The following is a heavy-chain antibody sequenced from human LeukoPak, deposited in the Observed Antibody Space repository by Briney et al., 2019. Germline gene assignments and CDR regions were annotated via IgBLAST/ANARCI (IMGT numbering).Heavy chain of an antibody. V-gene: IGHV4-30-4*01. D-gene: IGHD1-1*01. Sequence: PSQTLSLTCTVSGGSISSGDYYWSWIRQPPGKGLEWIGYIYYSGSTYYNPSLKSRVTISVDTSKNQFSLKLSSVTAADTAVYYCARGGQIDPYDPKAIPFDYWGQGTLVTVSS. CDR3: ARGGQIDPYDPKAIPFDY. CDR2: IYYSGST. CDR1: GGSISSGDYY. J-gene: IGHJ4*02.